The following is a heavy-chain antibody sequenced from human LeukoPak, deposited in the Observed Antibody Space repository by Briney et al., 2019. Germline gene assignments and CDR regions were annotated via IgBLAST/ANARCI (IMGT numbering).Heavy chain of an antibody. CDR2: ISAYNGNT. Sequence: ASVKVSCKASGYTFTSYGISWVRQAPGQGLEWMGWISAYNGNTNDAQKLQGRVTMTTDTSTSTAYMELRSLRSDDTAVYYGARATLFGVVIHWYGMDVWGQGTTVTVSS. CDR1: GYTFTSYG. J-gene: IGHJ6*02. V-gene: IGHV1-18*01. CDR3: ARATLFGVVIHWYGMDV. D-gene: IGHD3-3*01.